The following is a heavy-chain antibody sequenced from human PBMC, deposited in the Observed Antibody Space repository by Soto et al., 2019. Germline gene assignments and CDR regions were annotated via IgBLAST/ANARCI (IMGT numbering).Heavy chain of an antibody. CDR1: GDSVSSNSAA. D-gene: IGHD2-2*01. Sequence: SQTLSLTCAISGDSVSSNSAAWNWIRQSTSRGLEWLGRTYYKSKWYNNYAVSVKSRITINPDTSKNQFSLQLNSVTPEDTAMYYCARGDQGFDPWGQGTLVTVSS. CDR3: ARGDQGFDP. CDR2: TYYKSKWYN. V-gene: IGHV6-1*01. J-gene: IGHJ5*02.